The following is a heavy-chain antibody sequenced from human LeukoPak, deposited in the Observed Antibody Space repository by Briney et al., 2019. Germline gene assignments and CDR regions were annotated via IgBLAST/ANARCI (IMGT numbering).Heavy chain of an antibody. J-gene: IGHJ4*02. CDR1: GYSISSGYY. CDR3: AREWFRVDY. Sequence: KSSETLSLTCTVSGYSISSGYYWGWIRQPPGKGLEWIGSIYHSGSTYYNPSLKSRVTISVDTSKNQFSLKLSSVTAADTAVYYCAREWFRVDYWGQGTLVTVSS. D-gene: IGHD3-10*01. CDR2: IYHSGST. V-gene: IGHV4-38-2*02.